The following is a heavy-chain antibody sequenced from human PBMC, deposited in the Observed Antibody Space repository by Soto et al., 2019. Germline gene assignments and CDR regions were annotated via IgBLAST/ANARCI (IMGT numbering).Heavy chain of an antibody. V-gene: IGHV3-30*03. D-gene: IGHD5-18*01. CDR3: AIFLREVDPAMTPGAY. J-gene: IGHJ4*02. Sequence: QVELVESGGGVVQPGGSLRLSCAASGFTFSNYGLHWVRQAPGKGLEWAAVISFDGSNKYYADSMKGRFTVSRDNSKNTLYLQMTSLRTEDTAMYCCAIFLREVDPAMTPGAYWGQGTLVTVSS. CDR2: ISFDGSNK. CDR1: GFTFSNYG.